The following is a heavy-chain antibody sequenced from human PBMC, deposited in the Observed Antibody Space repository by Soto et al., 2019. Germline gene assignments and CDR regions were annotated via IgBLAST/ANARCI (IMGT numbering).Heavy chain of an antibody. CDR2: IIPILGIA. J-gene: IGHJ4*02. Sequence: QVQLVQSGAEVKKPGSSVKVSCKASGGTFSSYTISWVRQAPGQGLEWMGRIIPILGIANYAQKFQGRVTITADKSTSTAYMELSSPRSEDTAVYYCARSYYYDSSGYYYPPTIDYWGQGTLVTVSS. CDR3: ARSYYYDSSGYYYPPTIDY. V-gene: IGHV1-69*02. CDR1: GGTFSSYT. D-gene: IGHD3-22*01.